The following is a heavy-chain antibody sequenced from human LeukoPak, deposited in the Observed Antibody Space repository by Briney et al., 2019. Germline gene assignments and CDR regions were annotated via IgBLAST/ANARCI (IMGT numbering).Heavy chain of an antibody. CDR1: GGSISSSSYY. Sequence: SETLSLTCTVSGGSISSSSYYWGWIRQPPGKGLEWIGSIYYSGSTYYNPSLKSRVIISVDTSKNQFSLKLSSVTAADTAVYYCARIPYSSGWHDSMDVWGQGTTVTVSS. CDR2: IYYSGST. V-gene: IGHV4-39*01. J-gene: IGHJ6*02. CDR3: ARIPYSSGWHDSMDV. D-gene: IGHD6-19*01.